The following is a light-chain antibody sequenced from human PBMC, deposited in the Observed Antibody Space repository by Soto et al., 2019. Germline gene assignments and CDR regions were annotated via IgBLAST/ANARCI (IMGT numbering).Light chain of an antibody. CDR2: EVT. V-gene: IGLV2-14*03. CDR1: SSDIGGYNY. CDR3: SSYRSSSTLGV. J-gene: IGLJ3*02. Sequence: QSVLTQPASVSASPGQSITISCTGTSSDIGGYNYVSWYQQHPGKAPKLIIYEVTNRPSGVSDRFSGSKSGNTASLTISGLQAEDEADYYCSSYRSSSTLGVFGGGTQLTVL.